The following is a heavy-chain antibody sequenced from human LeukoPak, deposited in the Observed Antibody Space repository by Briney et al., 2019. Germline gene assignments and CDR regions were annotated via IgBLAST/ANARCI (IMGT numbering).Heavy chain of an antibody. V-gene: IGHV3-23*01. Sequence: GGSLRLSCAASGFTFSTYSMNWARQSPGRGLEWVSAISGGGERAFYADSVKGRFTISRDNSKNILYLQMNSLTADDTAIYYCGKDGGQYSSGPEFDPRGQGALVTVSS. CDR3: GKDGGQYSSGPEFDP. CDR2: ISGGGERA. CDR1: GFTFSTYS. D-gene: IGHD6-19*01. J-gene: IGHJ5*02.